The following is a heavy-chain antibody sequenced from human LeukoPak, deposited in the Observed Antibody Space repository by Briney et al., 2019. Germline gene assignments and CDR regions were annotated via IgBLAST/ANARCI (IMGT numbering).Heavy chain of an antibody. V-gene: IGHV1-18*01. CDR1: GYTFTSYG. Sequence: ASVKVSCKASGYTFTSYGISWVRQAPGQGLAWMGWISAYNGNTNYAQKLQGRVTMTTDTSTSTAYMELRSLRSDDTAVYYCARDHRIAVAGTVSTWFDPWGQGTLVTVSS. CDR3: ARDHRIAVAGTVSTWFDP. J-gene: IGHJ5*02. D-gene: IGHD6-19*01. CDR2: ISAYNGNT.